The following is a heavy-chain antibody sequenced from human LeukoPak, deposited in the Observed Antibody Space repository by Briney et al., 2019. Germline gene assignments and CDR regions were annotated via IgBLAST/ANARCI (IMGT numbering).Heavy chain of an antibody. V-gene: IGHV3-7*01. CDR2: IKQDGSEK. D-gene: IGHD2-2*01. CDR1: GFTFSSYW. Sequence: GGSLRLSCAASGFTFSSYWMSWVRQAPGKGLEWVANIKQDGSEKYYVDSVKGRFTISRDNAKNSLYLQMNSLRAEDTAVYYCARGGSVVVPAAMHWFDPWGQGTLVTVSP. J-gene: IGHJ5*02. CDR3: ARGGSVVVPAAMHWFDP.